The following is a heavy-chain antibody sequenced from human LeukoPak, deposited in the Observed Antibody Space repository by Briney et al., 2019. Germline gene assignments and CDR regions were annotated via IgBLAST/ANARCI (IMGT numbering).Heavy chain of an antibody. CDR1: GGSISSYY. D-gene: IGHD6-19*01. Sequence: SETLSLTCTVSGGSISSYYWSWIRQPPGKGLEWIGYIYYSGSTNYNPSLKSRVTISVDTSKNQFSLKLSSVTAADTAVYYCARESPEGAGFDYWGQGTLVTVSP. CDR3: ARESPEGAGFDY. CDR2: IYYSGST. V-gene: IGHV4-59*01. J-gene: IGHJ4*02.